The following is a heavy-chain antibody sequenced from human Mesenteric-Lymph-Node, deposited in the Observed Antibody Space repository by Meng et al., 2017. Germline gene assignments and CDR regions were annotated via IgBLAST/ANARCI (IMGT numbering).Heavy chain of an antibody. Sequence: HVRLQWSGLVLMKPSQPLSLTCTVSGGSIKRGDYYWSWIRQPPGKGLEWIGEINHSGSTNYNPSLKSRVTISVDTSKNQFSLKLSSVTAADTAVYYCARAEYYNWFDPWGQGTLVTVSS. CDR1: GGSIKRGDYY. CDR2: INHSGST. V-gene: IGHV4-30-4*01. D-gene: IGHD1-14*01. J-gene: IGHJ5*02. CDR3: ARAEYYNWFDP.